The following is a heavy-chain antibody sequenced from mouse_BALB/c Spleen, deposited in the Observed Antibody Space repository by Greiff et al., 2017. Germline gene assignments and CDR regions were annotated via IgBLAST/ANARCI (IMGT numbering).Heavy chain of an antibody. CDR2: ISDGGSYT. CDR1: GFTFSDYY. V-gene: IGHV5-4*02. Sequence: EVKVVESGGGLVKPGGSLKLSCAASGFTFSDYYMYWVRQTPEKRLEWVATISDGGSYTYYPDSVKGRFTISRDNAKNNLYLQMSSLKSEDTAMYYCARDHAYYRYGLFAYWGQGTLVTVSA. J-gene: IGHJ3*01. D-gene: IGHD2-14*01. CDR3: ARDHAYYRYGLFAY.